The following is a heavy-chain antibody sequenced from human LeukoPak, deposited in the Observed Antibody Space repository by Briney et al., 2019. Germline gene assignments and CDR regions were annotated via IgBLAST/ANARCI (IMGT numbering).Heavy chain of an antibody. J-gene: IGHJ4*02. V-gene: IGHV3-13*01. D-gene: IGHD3-22*01. CDR1: GFTFSSYD. CDR2: IGTAGDT. CDR3: ARVDSSGYPDY. Sequence: GGSLRLSCAASGFTFSSYDMHWVRQATGKGLEWVSAIGTAGDTYYPGSVKGRFTISRENAKNSLYLQMNSLRAGDTAVYYCARVDSSGYPDYWGQGTLVTVSS.